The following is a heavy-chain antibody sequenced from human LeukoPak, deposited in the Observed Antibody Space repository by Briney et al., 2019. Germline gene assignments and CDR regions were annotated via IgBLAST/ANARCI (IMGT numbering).Heavy chain of an antibody. CDR2: ISYDGSNK. V-gene: IGHV3-30*03. D-gene: IGHD3-10*01. J-gene: IGHJ4*02. CDR1: GFTFSSYG. CDR3: ATFGERYY. Sequence: PGGSLRLSCAASGFTFSSYGMHWVRQAPGKGLEWVAVISYDGSNKYYADSVKGRFTISRDNSKNTLYLQMNSRRAEDTVVYYCATFGERYYWGQGTLVTVSS.